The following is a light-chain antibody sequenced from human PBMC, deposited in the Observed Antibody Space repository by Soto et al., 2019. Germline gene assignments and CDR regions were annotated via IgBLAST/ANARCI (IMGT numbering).Light chain of an antibody. CDR1: RGISSY. V-gene: IGKV1-9*01. CDR2: AAS. Sequence: DIQLTQSPSFLSASVGHRVTITCRASRGISSYLAWYQQKPGKAPKLLIYAASTLQTGVPSRFSGSGSGTEFTLTISSLQPEDFATYYCQQLNSYLITFGQGTRLEIK. CDR3: QQLNSYLIT. J-gene: IGKJ5*01.